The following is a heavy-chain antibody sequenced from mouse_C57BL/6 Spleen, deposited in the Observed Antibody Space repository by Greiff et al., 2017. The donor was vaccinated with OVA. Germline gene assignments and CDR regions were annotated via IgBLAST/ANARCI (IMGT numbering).Heavy chain of an antibody. D-gene: IGHD1-1*01. J-gene: IGHJ1*03. CDR1: GYAFSSYW. V-gene: IGHV1-80*01. CDR2: IYPGDGDT. Sequence: QVQLQQSGAELVKPGASVKISCKASGYAFSSYWMHWVQQRPGKGLEWIGQIYPGDGDTNYNGKFKGKATLTADKSSSTAYMQLSSLTSEDAAVYLCAREYYGISYWYVDGWGTGATVTASS. CDR3: AREYYGISYWYVDG.